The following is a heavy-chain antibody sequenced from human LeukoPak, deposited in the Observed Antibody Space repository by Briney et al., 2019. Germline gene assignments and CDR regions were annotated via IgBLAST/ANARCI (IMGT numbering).Heavy chain of an antibody. Sequence: GGSLRLSCAASGFTFSSYEMNWVRQAPGKGLEWVSYISSSSSTIYYADSVKGRFTISRDNAKNSLYLQMNSLRAEDTAVYCCAREPAAIYAYYYYYMDVWGKGTTVTVSS. D-gene: IGHD2-2*01. J-gene: IGHJ6*03. CDR1: GFTFSSYE. V-gene: IGHV3-48*03. CDR3: AREPAAIYAYYYYYMDV. CDR2: ISSSSSTI.